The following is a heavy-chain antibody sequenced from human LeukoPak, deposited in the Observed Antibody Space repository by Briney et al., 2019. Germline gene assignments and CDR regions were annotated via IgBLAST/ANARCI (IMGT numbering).Heavy chain of an antibody. CDR1: GGSISSSSYY. CDR2: IYYSGST. D-gene: IGHD3-10*01. Sequence: SETLSLTCTVSGGSISSSSYYWGWIRQPPGKGLEWIGSIYYSGSTYYNPSLKSRVTISVDTSKNQFSLKLSSVTAADTAVYYCARVSRRPASYYYGSGSTNPWAFDIWGQGTMVTVSS. V-gene: IGHV4-39*07. J-gene: IGHJ3*02. CDR3: ARVSRRPASYYYGSGSTNPWAFDI.